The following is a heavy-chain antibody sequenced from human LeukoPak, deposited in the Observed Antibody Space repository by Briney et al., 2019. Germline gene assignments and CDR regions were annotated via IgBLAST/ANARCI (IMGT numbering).Heavy chain of an antibody. CDR1: GFSFSNYD. V-gene: IGHV3-33*01. D-gene: IGHD3-10*01. CDR3: ARVLRGLYNLGD. J-gene: IGHJ4*02. CDR2: IWYDGSNK. Sequence: GRSLRLSCAASGFSFSNYDMHWVRQAPGKGLEWVAIIWYDGSNKYYADSVKGRFTISRDNSKNTLYLEMNSLRAEDTAVYYCARVLRGLYNLGDWGQGTLVTVSS.